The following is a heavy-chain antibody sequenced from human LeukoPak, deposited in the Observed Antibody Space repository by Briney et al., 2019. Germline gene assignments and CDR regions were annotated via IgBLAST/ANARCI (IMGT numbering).Heavy chain of an antibody. CDR3: ARVIVTGYYDAFDI. J-gene: IGHJ3*02. Sequence: GGSLRLFCAASGFTVSSNHMSWVRHAPGKGLEGVSVIYSGGSIYYADSVKGRFTISRDNSKHTLYLKMSSLRAEDTAVYYCARVIVTGYYDAFDIWGQGTMVTVSS. D-gene: IGHD3-9*01. CDR2: IYSGGSI. V-gene: IGHV3-53*01. CDR1: GFTVSSNH.